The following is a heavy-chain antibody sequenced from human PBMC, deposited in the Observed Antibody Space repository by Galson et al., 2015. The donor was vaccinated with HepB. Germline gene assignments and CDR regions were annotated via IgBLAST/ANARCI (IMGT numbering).Heavy chain of an antibody. Sequence: SLRLSCEASGFTFSSYAMSWVRQAPGKGLEWVSAISGSSGSTYYADSVKGRFTISRDNSKNTLYLQMNSLRAEDTAVYYCAKEGGWGSYQTLDYWGQGTLVTVSS. D-gene: IGHD3-16*02. CDR2: ISGSSGST. CDR3: AKEGGWGSYQTLDY. CDR1: GFTFSSYA. V-gene: IGHV3-23*01. J-gene: IGHJ4*02.